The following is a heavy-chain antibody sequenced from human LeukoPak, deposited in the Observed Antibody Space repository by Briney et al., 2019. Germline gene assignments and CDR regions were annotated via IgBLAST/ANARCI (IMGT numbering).Heavy chain of an antibody. J-gene: IGHJ4*02. CDR2: IKQDGSEK. Sequence: GGSLRLSCAASGFTFSSYSMNWVRQAPGKGLEWVANIKQDGSEKYYVDSVKGRFTISRDNAKNSLYLQMNSLRAEDTAVYYCARDQNGDYAYYFDYWGQGTLVTVSS. V-gene: IGHV3-7*01. CDR1: GFTFSSYS. CDR3: ARDQNGDYAYYFDY. D-gene: IGHD4-17*01.